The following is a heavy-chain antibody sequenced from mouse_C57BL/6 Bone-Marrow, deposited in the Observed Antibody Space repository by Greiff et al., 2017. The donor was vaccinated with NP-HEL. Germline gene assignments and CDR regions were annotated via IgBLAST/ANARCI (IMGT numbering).Heavy chain of an antibody. CDR1: GYTFTDYE. CDR2: IDPETGGT. V-gene: IGHV1-15*01. J-gene: IGHJ3*01. CDR3: TRSPNWDWFAY. D-gene: IGHD4-1*01. Sequence: QVQLQQSGAELVRPGASVTLSCKASGYTFTDYEMHWVKQTPVHGLEWIGAIDPETGGTAYNQKFKGKAILTADKSSSTAYMELRSLTSEDSAVYYCTRSPNWDWFAYWGQGTLVTVSA.